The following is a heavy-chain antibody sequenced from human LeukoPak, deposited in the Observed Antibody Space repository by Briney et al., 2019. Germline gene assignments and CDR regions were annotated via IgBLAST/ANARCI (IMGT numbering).Heavy chain of an antibody. CDR1: GYSFTSYR. Sequence: GESLKISCKGSGYSFTSYRIGWVRQMPGKGLEWMGIIYPGDSDTRYSPSFQGQVTISADKSISTAYLQWSSLKASDTAMYYCARLAFHYYDSSGYPLFDYWGQGTLVTVSS. CDR2: IYPGDSDT. D-gene: IGHD3-22*01. J-gene: IGHJ4*02. V-gene: IGHV5-51*01. CDR3: ARLAFHYYDSSGYPLFDY.